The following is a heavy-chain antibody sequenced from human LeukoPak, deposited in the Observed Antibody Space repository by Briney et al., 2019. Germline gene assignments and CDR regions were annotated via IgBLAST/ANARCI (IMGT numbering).Heavy chain of an antibody. J-gene: IGHJ1*01. Sequence: GRSLRLSCAASGFTFDNYPMNWVRQVPGKGLECISLISWNSGTIGYADSVKGRFTISRDNANNFLYLQMNSLRAEDTALYYCARAYKDRSLAGKKEFFQHWGQGTLVTVSS. CDR1: GFTFDNYP. CDR3: ARAYKDRSLAGKKEFFQH. V-gene: IGHV3-9*01. D-gene: IGHD6-19*01. CDR2: ISWNSGTI.